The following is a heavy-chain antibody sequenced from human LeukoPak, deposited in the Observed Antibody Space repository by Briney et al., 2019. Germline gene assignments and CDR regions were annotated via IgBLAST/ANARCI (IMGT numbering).Heavy chain of an antibody. V-gene: IGHV3-53*05. J-gene: IGHJ4*02. Sequence: GGSLRLSCAASGFTVSSNYMSWVRQAPGKGLEWVSVIYSGGSTYYADSVKGRFTISRDNSKNTLYLQMNSLRAEDTAVYYCARGAAYRWFGESYYFDYWGQGTLVTVSS. CDR2: IYSGGST. D-gene: IGHD3-10*01. CDR1: GFTVSSNY. CDR3: ARGAAYRWFGESYYFDY.